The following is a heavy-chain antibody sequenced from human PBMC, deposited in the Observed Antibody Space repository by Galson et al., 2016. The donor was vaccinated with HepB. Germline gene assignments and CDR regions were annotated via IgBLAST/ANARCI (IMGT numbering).Heavy chain of an antibody. V-gene: IGHV1-24*01. J-gene: IGHJ3*02. CDR1: GYTLTELS. D-gene: IGHD4-17*01. CDR2: FDPEDVET. CDR3: ATVPKSDYGDYDGDAFDI. Sequence: PVKVSCKVSGYTLTELSMQWVRQAPGKGLEWMGGFDPEDVETIYAQKFQGRVTMTEDTSTDTAYMDLSSLRSEDTAVYYCATVPKSDYGDYDGDAFDIWGQGTMVTVSS.